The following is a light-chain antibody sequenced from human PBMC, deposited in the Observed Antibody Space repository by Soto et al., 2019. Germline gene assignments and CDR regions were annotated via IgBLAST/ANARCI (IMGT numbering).Light chain of an antibody. V-gene: IGKV3-20*01. CDR2: GTS. CDR1: QSVSSSY. J-gene: IGKJ3*01. CDR3: QHYGSSPLFT. Sequence: EIVLTQSPGTLSLSPGEGATLSCRASQSVSSSYLAWYQQKPGQAPRPLIYGTSGRATGIPDRFSGSGSGTDSTLTISRLEPEDFAAYYCQHYGSSPLFTFGPGTKVDIK.